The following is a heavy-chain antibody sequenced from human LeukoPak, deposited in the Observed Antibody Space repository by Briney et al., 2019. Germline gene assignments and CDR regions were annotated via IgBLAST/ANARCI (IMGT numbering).Heavy chain of an antibody. CDR3: ARDSAVVVITTAFDY. D-gene: IGHD3-22*01. Sequence: GRSLRLSCAASGFTFSSYAMHWVRQAPGKGLEWVAVISYDGSNKYYADSVKGRFTISRDNSKNTLYLQMNSLRAEDTAVYYCARDSAVVVITTAFDYWGQGTLVTVSS. CDR1: GFTFSSYA. V-gene: IGHV3-30-3*01. J-gene: IGHJ4*02. CDR2: ISYDGSNK.